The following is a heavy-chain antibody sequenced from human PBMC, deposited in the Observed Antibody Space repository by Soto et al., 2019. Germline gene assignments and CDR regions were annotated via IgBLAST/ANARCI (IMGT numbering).Heavy chain of an antibody. Sequence: ASGKVSCKASGYTFTGYYMHWVRQAPGQGLEWMGWINPNSGGTNYAQKFQGRVTMTRDTSISTAYMELSRLRSDDTAVYYCARGGRYYDSSGYTPLGYWGQGTLVTVSS. D-gene: IGHD3-22*01. CDR1: GYTFTGYY. J-gene: IGHJ4*02. CDR3: ARGGRYYDSSGYTPLGY. V-gene: IGHV1-2*02. CDR2: INPNSGGT.